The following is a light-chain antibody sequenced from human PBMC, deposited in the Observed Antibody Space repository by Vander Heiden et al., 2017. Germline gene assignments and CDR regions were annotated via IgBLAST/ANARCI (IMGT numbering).Light chain of an antibody. CDR3: QQYYNIPRT. V-gene: IGKV4-1*01. J-gene: IGKJ1*01. CDR2: WAS. CDR1: QSVLSSSNNKTY. Sequence: DIVMTQSPDSLAVSLGESDTINCKSSQSVLSSSNNKTYLTWFQQKPGQPPKLLIYWASTRESGVPDRFSGSGSGTDFTLTISSLQAEDVAVYYCQQYYNIPRTFGQGTKVEIK.